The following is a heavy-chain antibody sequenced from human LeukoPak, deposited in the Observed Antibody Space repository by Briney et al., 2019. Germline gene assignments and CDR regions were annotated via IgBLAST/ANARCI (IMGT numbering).Heavy chain of an antibody. V-gene: IGHV3-11*04. CDR2: ISSSGSTI. CDR3: AKESYDILTGYIDAFDI. Sequence: PGGSLRLSCAASGFTFSDYYTSWIRQAPGKGLEWVSYISSSGSTIYYADSVKGRFTISRDNAKNSLYLQMNSLTAEDTAVYYCAKESYDILTGYIDAFDIWGQGTMVTVSS. J-gene: IGHJ3*02. CDR1: GFTFSDYY. D-gene: IGHD3-9*01.